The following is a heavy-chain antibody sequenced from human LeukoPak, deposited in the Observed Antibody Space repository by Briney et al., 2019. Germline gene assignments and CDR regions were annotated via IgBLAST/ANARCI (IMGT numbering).Heavy chain of an antibody. J-gene: IGHJ4*02. CDR1: GFTFSTYE. Sequence: GGSLRLSCAAPGFTFSTYEMNWVRQSPGKGLEWVSVIYSGGSTYYADSVKGRFTISRDNSKNTLYLQMNSLRAEDAAVYYCARDLGYRGWGVFDYWGQGTLVTVSS. CDR3: ARDLGYRGWGVFDY. D-gene: IGHD5-18*01. V-gene: IGHV3-66*01. CDR2: IYSGGST.